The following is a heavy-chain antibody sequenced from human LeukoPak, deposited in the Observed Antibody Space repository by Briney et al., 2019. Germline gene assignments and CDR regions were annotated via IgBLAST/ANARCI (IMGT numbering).Heavy chain of an antibody. V-gene: IGHV3-30*02. CDR2: IWSDGNNR. CDR1: GFTFRNYG. Sequence: GGSLRLSCAASGFTFRNYGMHWVRQATGKGLEWVSFIWSDGNNRFHADSVKGRLTISRDNSKNMLYLQMDSLRPEDTAVYYCAKDPGASVSGFHMDVWGKGTTVIVSS. D-gene: IGHD3-3*01. J-gene: IGHJ6*03. CDR3: AKDPGASVSGFHMDV.